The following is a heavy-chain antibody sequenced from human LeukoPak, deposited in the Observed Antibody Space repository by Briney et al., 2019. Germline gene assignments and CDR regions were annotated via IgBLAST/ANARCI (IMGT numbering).Heavy chain of an antibody. CDR1: GYTLTELS. D-gene: IGHD3-22*01. J-gene: IGHJ5*02. V-gene: IGHV1-24*01. CDR2: FDPEDGET. Sequence: ASVKVSCKVSGYTLTELSMHWVRQAPGKGLEWMGGFDPEDGETIYAQKFQGRVTMTEDTSTGTAYMELSSLRSEDTAVYYCATDPYYYDSSGYQPWGQGTLVTVSS. CDR3: ATDPYYYDSSGYQP.